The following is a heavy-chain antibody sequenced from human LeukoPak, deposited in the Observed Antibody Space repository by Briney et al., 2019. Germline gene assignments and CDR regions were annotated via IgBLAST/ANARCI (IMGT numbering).Heavy chain of an antibody. CDR2: IGTAGDT. CDR1: GFTFSSYD. D-gene: IGHD6-13*01. CDR3: ARGENSSSSDAFDI. Sequence: GGSLRLSCAASGFTFSSYDMHWVRQATGKGLEWVSAIGTAGDTYYPGSVKGRFTISRENAKNSLYLQMNSLRAGDTAVYYCARGENSSSSDAFDIWGQGTMVTVSS. V-gene: IGHV3-13*01. J-gene: IGHJ3*02.